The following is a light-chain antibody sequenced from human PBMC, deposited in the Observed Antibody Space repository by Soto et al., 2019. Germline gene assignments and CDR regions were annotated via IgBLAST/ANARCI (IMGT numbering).Light chain of an antibody. V-gene: IGLV4-69*01. CDR1: SGHSSYA. Sequence: QLVLTQSPSASASLGASVKLTCTLSSGHSSYAIAWHQQQSEKGPRYLMKLNSDGSHSKGDGIPDRFSGSSSGAERYLTISSLQSEDEADYYCQTWGTGIHVFGTGTKVT. J-gene: IGLJ1*01. CDR3: QTWGTGIHV. CDR2: LNSDGSH.